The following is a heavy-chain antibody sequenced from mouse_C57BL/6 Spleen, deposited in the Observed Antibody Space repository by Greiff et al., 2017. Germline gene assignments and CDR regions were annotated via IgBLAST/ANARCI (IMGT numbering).Heavy chain of an antibody. CDR3: ASPMEGNYGRAWFAY. J-gene: IGHJ3*01. D-gene: IGHD2-1*01. Sequence: QVQLQQSGAELMKPGASVKLSCKATGYTFTGYWIEWVKQRPGHGLEWIGEILPGSGSTNYNEKFKGKATFTADTSSNTASMQLSSLTTEDSAIYYCASPMEGNYGRAWFAYWGQGTLVTVSA. CDR1: GYTFTGYW. CDR2: ILPGSGST. V-gene: IGHV1-9*01.